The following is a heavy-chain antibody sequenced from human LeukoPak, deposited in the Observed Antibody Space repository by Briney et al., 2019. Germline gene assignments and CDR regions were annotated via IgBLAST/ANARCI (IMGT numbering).Heavy chain of an antibody. CDR2: ISGSGGST. CDR1: GFTFSSSA. Sequence: PGGSLRLSCAASGFTFSSSAMSWVRQAPGKGLEWVSAISGSGGSTYYADSVKGRFTISRDNSKNTLYPQMSSLRAEDTAVYYCAKEGSRDFDHWGQGTLVTLSS. CDR3: AKEGSRDFDH. J-gene: IGHJ4*02. V-gene: IGHV3-23*01.